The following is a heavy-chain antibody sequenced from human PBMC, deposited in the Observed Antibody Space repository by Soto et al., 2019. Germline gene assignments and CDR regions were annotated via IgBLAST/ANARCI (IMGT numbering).Heavy chain of an antibody. D-gene: IGHD4-17*01. CDR1: GYTFTEYD. Sequence: ASVKVSCKTSGYTFTEYDVNWVRQAPGQGLEYMGWVSPENRNAGYAPQFRGRVSMTADTSINTVYLELTTLTYEDTAVYYCEVTTGYWGQGTMVTVSS. J-gene: IGHJ4*02. CDR3: EVTTGY. V-gene: IGHV1-8*01. CDR2: VSPENRNA.